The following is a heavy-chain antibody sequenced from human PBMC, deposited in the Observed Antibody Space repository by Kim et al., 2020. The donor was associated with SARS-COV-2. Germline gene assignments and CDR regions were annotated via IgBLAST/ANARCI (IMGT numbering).Heavy chain of an antibody. CDR3: AGHSKGRGCRNNSCPSGNPFDV. D-gene: IGHD1-26*01. J-gene: IGHJ3*01. V-gene: IGHV5-51*01. CDR2: IYPGDSDT. CDR1: EHIFTNYW. Sequence: GESLKISCTGSEHIFTNYWIAWVRRVPGKGLEWMGIIYPGDSDTVYNPSFQGQVTFSADKSINTAYLHWRSLKASDTAMYYCAGHSKGRGCRNNSCPSGNPFDVWGQGAMVTVSS.